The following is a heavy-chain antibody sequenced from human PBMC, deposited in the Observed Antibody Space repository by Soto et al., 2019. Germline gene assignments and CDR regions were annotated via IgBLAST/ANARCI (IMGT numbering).Heavy chain of an antibody. Sequence: PSETLSLTCTVSGGSVSSGSYYWSWIRQPPGKGLEWIGYIYSSGSTSYNPSLKSRVTISVDTSKNQFSLKLSSVTAADTAVYYCAAGVPVGITMVRGVPTLDYWGQGTLVTVSS. D-gene: IGHD3-10*01. J-gene: IGHJ4*02. CDR3: AAGVPVGITMVRGVPTLDY. V-gene: IGHV4-61*01. CDR1: GGSVSSGSYY. CDR2: IYSSGST.